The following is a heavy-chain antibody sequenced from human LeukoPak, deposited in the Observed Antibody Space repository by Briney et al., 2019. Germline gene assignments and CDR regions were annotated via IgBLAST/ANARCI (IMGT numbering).Heavy chain of an antibody. J-gene: IGHJ4*02. CDR3: ARGSGYCSGGSCYSAFDY. CDR2: IIPILGIA. CDR1: GGTFSSYA. Sequence: GASVKVSCKASGGTFSSYAISWVRQAPGQGLEWMGGIIPILGIANYAQKFQGRVTITADKSTSTAYMELSSLRSEDTAVHYCARGSGYCSGGSCYSAFDYWGQGTLVTVSS. D-gene: IGHD2-15*01. V-gene: IGHV1-69*10.